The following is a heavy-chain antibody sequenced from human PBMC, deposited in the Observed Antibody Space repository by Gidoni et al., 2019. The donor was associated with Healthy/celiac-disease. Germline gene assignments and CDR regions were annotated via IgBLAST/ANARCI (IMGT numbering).Heavy chain of an antibody. Sequence: EVQLVESGGGLVQPGRYMRLSGTAAGLTFGDYAMRWFRQAPGKGLEWLGFIRSQAYGGTTDSAASVKGRFTISRDDSKSIAYLQMNSLKTEDTAVYYCTRRTGGNSDYWGQGTLVTVSS. CDR3: TRRTGGNSDY. CDR2: IRSQAYGGTT. V-gene: IGHV3-49*03. CDR1: GLTFGDYA. D-gene: IGHD2-15*01. J-gene: IGHJ4*02.